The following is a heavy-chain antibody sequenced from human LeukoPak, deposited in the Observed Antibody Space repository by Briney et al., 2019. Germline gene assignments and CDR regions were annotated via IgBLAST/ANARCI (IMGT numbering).Heavy chain of an antibody. CDR2: ISSSSSYI. V-gene: IGHV3-21*01. Sequence: GGSLRLSCAASGFTFSSYSMNWVRQAPGKGLEWVSSISSSSSYIYYADSVKGRFTISRDNAKNSLYLQMNSLRAEDTAVYYCATGYSYGSARFGYWGQRTLVTVSS. CDR3: ATGYSYGSARFGY. CDR1: GFTFSSYS. J-gene: IGHJ4*02. D-gene: IGHD5-18*01.